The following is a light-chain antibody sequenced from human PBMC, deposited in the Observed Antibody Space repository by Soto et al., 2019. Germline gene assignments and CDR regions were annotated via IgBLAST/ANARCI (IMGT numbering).Light chain of an antibody. J-gene: IGLJ2*01. Sequence: SYELTQPPSVSVSPGQTARITCSGDALPKKNAYWYQQRSGQAPVLVIYGNNKRPSGSPERFSVSSSGTVATLPISGAQVGDEADYFCYSTDSSNSRGVFGGGTKLTVL. CDR1: ALPKKN. CDR3: YSTDSSNSRGV. V-gene: IGLV3-10*01. CDR2: GNN.